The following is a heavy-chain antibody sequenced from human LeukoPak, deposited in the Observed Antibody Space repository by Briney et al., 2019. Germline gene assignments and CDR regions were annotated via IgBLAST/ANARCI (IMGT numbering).Heavy chain of an antibody. CDR1: GYTFTSYY. V-gene: IGHV1-46*01. CDR2: INPSGGST. CDR3: ARDNQRRRLGY. D-gene: IGHD7-27*01. J-gene: IGHJ4*02. Sequence: ASVKVSCKASGYTFTSYYMHWVRQAPGQGLEWMGIINPSGGSTSYAQKFQGRVTMTRDTSISTAYMELSRLRSDDTAVYYCARDNQRRRLGYWGQGTLVTVSS.